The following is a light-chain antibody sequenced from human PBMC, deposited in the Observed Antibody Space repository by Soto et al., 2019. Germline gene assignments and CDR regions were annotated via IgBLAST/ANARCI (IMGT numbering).Light chain of an antibody. CDR3: CSFAGL. CDR1: SSNVGAYNY. CDR2: DVS. V-gene: IGLV2-11*01. Sequence: QSALTQPRSVSGSPGPSVTISCTGTSSNVGAYNYVSWYQQYPGKAPKLMIYDVSKRPSGVPDRFSGSKSGNTASLTISGLQAEDEADYYCCSFAGLFGGGTKLTVL. J-gene: IGLJ2*01.